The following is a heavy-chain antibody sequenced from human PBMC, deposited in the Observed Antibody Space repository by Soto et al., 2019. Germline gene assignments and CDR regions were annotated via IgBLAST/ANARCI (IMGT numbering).Heavy chain of an antibody. Sequence: PGGSLRLSCAASGLTFTRYSMNWVRQAPGKGLEWVSSISSTTNYIYYGDSMKGRFTISRDNAKNSLYLEMNSLRAEDTAVYYCARESEDLTSNFAYWGQGTLVTVSS. CDR1: GLTFTRYS. CDR2: ISSTTNYI. V-gene: IGHV3-21*06. J-gene: IGHJ4*02. CDR3: ARESEDLTSNFAY.